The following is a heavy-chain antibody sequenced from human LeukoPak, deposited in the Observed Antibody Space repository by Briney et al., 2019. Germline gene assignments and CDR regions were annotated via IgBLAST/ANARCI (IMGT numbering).Heavy chain of an antibody. CDR3: AKDLYCSSTSCYRRGGFDY. J-gene: IGHJ4*02. CDR1: GFTFSSYG. V-gene: IGHV3-30*02. Sequence: GGSLRLSCAASGFTFSSYGMHWVRQAPGKGLEWVAFIRYDGSNKYYADSVKGRFTISRDNSKNTLYLQMNSLRAEDTAVYYCAKDLYCSSTSCYRRGGFDYWGQGTLVTVSS. CDR2: IRYDGSNK. D-gene: IGHD2-2*02.